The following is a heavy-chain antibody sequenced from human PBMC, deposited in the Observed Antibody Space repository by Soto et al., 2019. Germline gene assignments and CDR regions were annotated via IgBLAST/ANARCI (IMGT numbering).Heavy chain of an antibody. V-gene: IGHV1-18*01. CDR3: ASTAGYCGGDCYSVDY. CDR2: ISAYNGNT. CDR1: GYTFTSYG. Sequence: ASVKVSCKASGYTFTSYGISWVRQAPGQGLEWMGWISAYNGNTNYAQKLQGRVTMTTDTSTSTAYMELRSLRSDDTAVYYCASTAGYCGGDCYSVDYWGQGTLVTVLL. J-gene: IGHJ4*02. D-gene: IGHD2-21*02.